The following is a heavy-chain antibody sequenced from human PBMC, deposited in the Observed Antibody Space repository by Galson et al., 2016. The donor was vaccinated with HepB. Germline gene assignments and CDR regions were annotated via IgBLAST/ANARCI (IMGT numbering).Heavy chain of an antibody. J-gene: IGHJ4*02. V-gene: IGHV5-51*01. D-gene: IGHD6-19*01. Sequence: QSGAEVTEPGESLKISCKGSGSTFTNYWIGWVRQMPGKGLEWMAMVYPGDSDTRYSPSFRGQVTISADKFSSTAYLQWSSLQAADTAVYYCARRGIAVAGRGGIDYWGQGTLVTVSS. CDR1: GSTFTNYW. CDR2: VYPGDSDT. CDR3: ARRGIAVAGRGGIDY.